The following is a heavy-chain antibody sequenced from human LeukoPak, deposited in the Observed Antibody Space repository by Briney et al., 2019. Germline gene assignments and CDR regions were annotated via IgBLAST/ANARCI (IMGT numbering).Heavy chain of an antibody. CDR3: AREVYSNYFPSVEIETLGYYYYYMDV. V-gene: IGHV4-59*11. CDR1: GGSISSHY. J-gene: IGHJ6*03. D-gene: IGHD4-11*01. Sequence: SETLSLTCTVSGGSISSHYGSWIRQPPGKGLEGSGYIYYSGSTNYNPSLKSRVTISVDTSKNQFSLKLSSVTAADTAVYYCAREVYSNYFPSVEIETLGYYYYYMDVWGKGTTVTVSS. CDR2: IYYSGST.